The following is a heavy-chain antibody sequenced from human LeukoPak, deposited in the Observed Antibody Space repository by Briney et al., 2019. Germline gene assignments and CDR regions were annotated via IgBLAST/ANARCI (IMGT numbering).Heavy chain of an antibody. V-gene: IGHV3-23*01. CDR3: ARVGRGYSFKVYYFDY. J-gene: IGHJ4*02. D-gene: IGHD5-18*01. CDR1: GFIFRNYG. CDR2: VSPNGETA. Sequence: GGSLRLSCAASGFIFRNYGMNWARQPPGKGLEWVSGVSPNGETAYYADSVKGRFTISRDNSKNTLFLQMNSLRAEDTAVYFCARVGRGYSFKVYYFDYWGQGTLVTVSS.